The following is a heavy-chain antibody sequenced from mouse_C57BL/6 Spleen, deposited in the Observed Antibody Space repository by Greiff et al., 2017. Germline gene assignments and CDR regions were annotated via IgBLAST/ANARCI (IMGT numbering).Heavy chain of an antibody. V-gene: IGHV1-69*01. Sequence: VQLQQPGAELVMPGASVKLSCKASGYTFTSYWMHWVKQRTGQGLEWIGEIDPSDSYTNYNQKFKGKSTLTVDKSSSTAYMQLSSLTSEDSAVYYCARGGYDYAWFAYWGQGTLVTVSA. CDR3: ARGGYDYAWFAY. D-gene: IGHD2-4*01. J-gene: IGHJ3*01. CDR2: IDPSDSYT. CDR1: GYTFTSYW.